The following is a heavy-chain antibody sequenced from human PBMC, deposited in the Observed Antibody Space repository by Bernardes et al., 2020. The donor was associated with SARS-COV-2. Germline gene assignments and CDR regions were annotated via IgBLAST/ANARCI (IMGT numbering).Heavy chain of an antibody. V-gene: IGHV3-23*01. CDR1: GFNFHSYV. CDR2: ISDTGATR. D-gene: IGHD2-2*01. J-gene: IGHJ1*01. Sequence: GGSLRLFCAACGFNFHSYVINWVRQAPGKGLEWVSTISDTGATRDYAESVKGRFTVSRDSSRDTFYLQMNSLRTEDTALYYCAHSYCGSSNCYLNFQHWGQGTLVTVSS. CDR3: AHSYCGSSNCYLNFQH.